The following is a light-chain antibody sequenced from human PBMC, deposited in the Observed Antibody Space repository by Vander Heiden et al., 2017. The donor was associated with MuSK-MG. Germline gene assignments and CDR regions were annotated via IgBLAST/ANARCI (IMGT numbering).Light chain of an antibody. CDR3: QQSYSTPWT. V-gene: IGKV1-39*01. CDR1: QSISSY. J-gene: IGKJ1*01. Sequence: DLQMTQSPSSLSASVGDRVTITCRASQSISSYLNWYQQKPGKAPKLLIYAASSLQSGVPSRCSGSGSGTDITLTISSLQPEDSATYYCQQSYSTPWTFGQGTKVEIK. CDR2: AAS.